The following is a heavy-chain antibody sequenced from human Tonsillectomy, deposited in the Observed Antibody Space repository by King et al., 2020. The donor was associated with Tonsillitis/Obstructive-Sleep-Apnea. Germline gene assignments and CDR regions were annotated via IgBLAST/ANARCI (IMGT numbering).Heavy chain of an antibody. J-gene: IGHJ5*02. V-gene: IGHV5-51*01. Sequence: VQLVESGAEVKKPGESLKISCKGSRYNFTNYWIGWVRQMPGKGLEWMGIIYPGDSDTRYSPSFQGQVTFSADKSISTAYLQWSSLKASDTAMYYCARQEMEVAWFDPWGQGTLLTVSS. CDR1: RYNFTNYW. CDR2: IYPGDSDT. D-gene: IGHD2-8*01. CDR3: ARQEMEVAWFDP.